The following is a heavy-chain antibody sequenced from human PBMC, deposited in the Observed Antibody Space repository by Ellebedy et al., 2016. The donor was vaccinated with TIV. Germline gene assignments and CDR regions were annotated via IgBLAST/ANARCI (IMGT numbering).Heavy chain of an antibody. D-gene: IGHD6-13*01. CDR1: GFTVSSEY. V-gene: IGHV3-53*01. Sequence: GESLKISCAASGFTVSSEYMSWVRQAPGKGLEWVSLIYIGGTTYYAPSVKGRFTISRDIANNSLYLQMNSLRAEDTAVYYCAREASSSWFMPPSTIDSWGQGTLVTVSS. CDR2: IYIGGTT. CDR3: AREASSSWFMPPSTIDS. J-gene: IGHJ4*02.